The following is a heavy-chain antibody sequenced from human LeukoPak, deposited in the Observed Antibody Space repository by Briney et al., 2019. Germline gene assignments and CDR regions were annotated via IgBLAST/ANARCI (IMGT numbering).Heavy chain of an antibody. Sequence: PGGSLRLSCAASGFTVSSNYMSWVRQAPGKGLEWVSVIYSGGSTYYADPVKGRFTISRDNSKNTLYLQMNSLRAEDTAVYYCAKPAGLDYFDYWGQGTLVTVSS. D-gene: IGHD1-14*01. CDR2: IYSGGST. CDR1: GFTVSSNY. V-gene: IGHV3-53*01. J-gene: IGHJ4*02. CDR3: AKPAGLDYFDY.